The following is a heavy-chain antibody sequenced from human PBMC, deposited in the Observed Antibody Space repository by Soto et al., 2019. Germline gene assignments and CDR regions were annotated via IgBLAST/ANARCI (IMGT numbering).Heavy chain of an antibody. CDR1: GFVFNMYW. J-gene: IGHJ4*02. CDR3: IRGPRPSSVGTGAF. CDR2: INDDGTRT. D-gene: IGHD3-10*01. Sequence: GGSLRLSCAASGFVFNMYWMHWVRQVPGEGPEWVTRINDDGTRTDYADSAKGRFTISRDNAKDILYLQMNALRVDDTAVYYCIRGPRPSSVGTGAFWGQGTLVTVST. V-gene: IGHV3-74*01.